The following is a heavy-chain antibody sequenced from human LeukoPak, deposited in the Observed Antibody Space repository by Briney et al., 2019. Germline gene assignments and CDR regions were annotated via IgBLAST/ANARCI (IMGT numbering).Heavy chain of an antibody. J-gene: IGHJ6*03. V-gene: IGHV4-34*01. Sequence: SETLSLTCAVYGGSFSGYYWSWVRQPPGKGLEWIGEINHSGSTYYNPSLKSRVTISVDTSKNQFSLKLSSVTAADTAVYYCARRARWVAAAYYYYYMDVWGKGTTVTVSS. D-gene: IGHD2-15*01. CDR3: ARRARWVAAAYYYYYMDV. CDR2: INHSGST. CDR1: GGSFSGYY.